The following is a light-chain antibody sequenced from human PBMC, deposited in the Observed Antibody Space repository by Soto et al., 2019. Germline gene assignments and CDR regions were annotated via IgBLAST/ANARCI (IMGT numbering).Light chain of an antibody. CDR2: SNN. CDR1: SSNIGSFT. V-gene: IGLV1-44*01. Sequence: QAVVTQPPSASGTPGQRVTISCSGSSSNIGSFTVNWYQQLPGTAPKLVMYSNNQRPSGVPDRFSGSKSGTSASLAISGLQSEDEADYYCAAWEDSLNGVLFGGGTKVTVL. J-gene: IGLJ2*01. CDR3: AAWEDSLNGVL.